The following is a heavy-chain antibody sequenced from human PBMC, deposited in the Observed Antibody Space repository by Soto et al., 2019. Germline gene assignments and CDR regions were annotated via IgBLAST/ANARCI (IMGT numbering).Heavy chain of an antibody. CDR3: ARGLGRAATPSWFDP. J-gene: IGHJ5*02. CDR2: IYYSGST. D-gene: IGHD6-25*01. CDR1: GGSISSSSYY. Sequence: SETLSLTCTVSGGSISSSSYYWGWIRQPPGKGLEWIGSIYYSGSTYYNPSLKSRVTISVDTSKNQFSLKLSSVTAADTAVYYCARGLGRAATPSWFDPWGQGTLVTVSS. V-gene: IGHV4-39*07.